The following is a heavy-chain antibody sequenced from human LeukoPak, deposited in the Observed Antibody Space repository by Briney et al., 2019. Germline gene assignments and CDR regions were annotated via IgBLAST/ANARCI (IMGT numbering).Heavy chain of an antibody. CDR3: ARFPHVGYYYYGMDV. V-gene: IGHV4-34*01. CDR2: INHSGST. D-gene: IGHD1-26*01. J-gene: IGHJ6*04. CDR1: GGSFSGYY. Sequence: SETLSLTCAVYGGSFSGYYWSWIRQPPGKGLEWIGEINHSGSTNYNPSLKSRVTISVDTSKNQFSLKLSSVTAADTAVYYCARFPHVGYYYYGMDVWGKGTTVTVSS.